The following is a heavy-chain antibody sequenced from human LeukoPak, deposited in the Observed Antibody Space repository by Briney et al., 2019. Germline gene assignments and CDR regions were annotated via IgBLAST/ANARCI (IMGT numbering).Heavy chain of an antibody. J-gene: IGHJ3*02. Sequence: PGGSLRLSCAASGFTFSSYWMHWARQAPGKGLVWVSRINSDGSSTSYADSVKGRFTISRDNAKNTLYLQMNSLRAEDTAVYYCARARSGSGGALGAVDAFDIWGQGTMVTVSS. CDR3: ARARSGSGGALGAVDAFDI. CDR2: INSDGSST. V-gene: IGHV3-74*01. CDR1: GFTFSSYW. D-gene: IGHD3-22*01.